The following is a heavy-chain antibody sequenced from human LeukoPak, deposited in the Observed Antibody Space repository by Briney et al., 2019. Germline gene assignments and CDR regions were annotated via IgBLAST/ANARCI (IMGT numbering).Heavy chain of an antibody. CDR2: INHSGST. V-gene: IGHV4-34*01. CDR1: GGSFSGYY. D-gene: IGHD2/OR15-2a*01. CDR3: ARGPVFSRRFDY. J-gene: IGHJ4*02. Sequence: SETLSLTCAVYGGSFSGYYWSWIRQPPGKGLEWIGEINHSGSTNYNPSLKSRVTISVDTSKNQFSLKLSSVTAADTAVYYCARGPVFSRRFDYWGQGTLVTVSS.